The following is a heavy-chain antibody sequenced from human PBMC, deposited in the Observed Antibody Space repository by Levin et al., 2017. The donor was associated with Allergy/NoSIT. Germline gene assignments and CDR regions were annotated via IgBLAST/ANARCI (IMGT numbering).Heavy chain of an antibody. CDR3: ARVYSLNDQLGGNWFDP. J-gene: IGHJ5*02. V-gene: IGHV1-8*01. D-gene: IGHD5-24*01. CDR1: GYTFTSYN. CDR2: MNPNSGHT. Sequence: PGASVKVSCKASGYTFTSYNIDWVRQAPGQGLEWMGWMNPNSGHTGYAQKFQGRVTMTRDTSISTAYLELSSLRSEDTAVYYCARVYSLNDQLGGNWFDPWGQGTLVTVSS.